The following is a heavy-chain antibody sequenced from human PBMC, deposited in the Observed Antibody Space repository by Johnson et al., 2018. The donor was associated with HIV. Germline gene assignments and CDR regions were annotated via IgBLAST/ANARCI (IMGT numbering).Heavy chain of an antibody. CDR1: GFTFDDYA. CDR3: AKDRTSGGFEAFDL. Sequence: VQLVESGGGLVQPGRSLRLSCAASGFTFDDYAMHWVRQTPGKGLEWVSGINWNSGSMGYADSVKGRFTISRDNAKNSLYLQMNSLRAEDTAVYFCAKDRTSGGFEAFDLWGQGTMVTVSS. D-gene: IGHD3-10*01. V-gene: IGHV3-9*01. CDR2: INWNSGSM. J-gene: IGHJ3*01.